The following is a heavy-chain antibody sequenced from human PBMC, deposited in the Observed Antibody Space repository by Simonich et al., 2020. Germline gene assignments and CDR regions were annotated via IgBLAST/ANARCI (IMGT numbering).Heavy chain of an antibody. D-gene: IGHD5-12*01. CDR3: ARDSSYYAFDI. J-gene: IGHJ3*02. Sequence: EVQLVESGGGLVQPGGSLRLSCAASGFTFSSYSMNWVSQAPGKWLEWVTYISMRSRNLDNVSFGKGRFTISRNNAKNALYRQMNSLRAEDTAVYYCARDSSYYAFDIWGQGTMVTVSS. CDR2: ISMRSRNL. V-gene: IGHV3-48*01. CDR1: GFTFSSYS.